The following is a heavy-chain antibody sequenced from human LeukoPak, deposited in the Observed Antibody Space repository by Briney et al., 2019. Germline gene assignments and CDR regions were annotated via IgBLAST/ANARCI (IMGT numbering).Heavy chain of an antibody. V-gene: IGHV3-7*05. CDR2: IKQDGSEE. CDR1: RFQFSNYW. Sequence: GWSLRLSCAASRFQFSNYWMSWVRQAPGKGLEWVANIKQDGSEEYYVDSVKGRFTISRDNAENSLFPQMNSLTAEDTAVYYCARGPYSGSYGAFDIWGQGTMVTVS. J-gene: IGHJ3*02. CDR3: ARGPYSGSYGAFDI. D-gene: IGHD1-26*01.